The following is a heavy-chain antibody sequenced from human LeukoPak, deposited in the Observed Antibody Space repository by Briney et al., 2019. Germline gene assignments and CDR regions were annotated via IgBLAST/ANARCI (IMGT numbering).Heavy chain of an antibody. V-gene: IGHV1-69*05. Sequence: SVKVSCKASGGTSISYAISWVRQAPGQGLEWMGRIIPIFGTANYAQKFQGRVTITTDESTSTAYMELSSLRSEDTAVYYCASHYDILTGYYNVDAFDIWGQGTMVTVSS. J-gene: IGHJ3*02. CDR1: GGTSISYA. CDR2: IIPIFGTA. CDR3: ASHYDILTGYYNVDAFDI. D-gene: IGHD3-9*01.